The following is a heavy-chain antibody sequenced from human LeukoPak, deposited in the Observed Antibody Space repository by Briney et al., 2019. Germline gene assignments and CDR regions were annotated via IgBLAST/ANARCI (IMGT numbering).Heavy chain of an antibody. CDR3: GRAFPPLRTSSAGDL. V-gene: IGHV3-21*01. Sequence: GGSLRLSCSASGFSFSDYDMNWVRQAPGKGPEWVSAIRGRSSHIYYGESVKGRFTISRDNAKNSLYLQMDSLGVEDTAVYYCGRAFPPLRTSSAGDLWGQGTLVIVSS. CDR2: IRGRSSHI. D-gene: IGHD3-16*01. CDR1: GFSFSDYD. J-gene: IGHJ1*01.